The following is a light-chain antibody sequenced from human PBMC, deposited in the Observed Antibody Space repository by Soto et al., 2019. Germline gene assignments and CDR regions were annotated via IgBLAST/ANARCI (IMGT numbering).Light chain of an antibody. V-gene: IGLV2-8*01. CDR3: SSFVDNDSFVV. J-gene: IGLJ1*01. CDR1: SSDVGGYNY. CDR2: EVT. Sequence: QSVLSQPPSASGSPGQSVTISCTGTSSDVGGYNYVAWYQQHPGKAPKVLIYEVTKRPSGVPDRFSGSKSGNTASLTVSGLQADDEPDYFCSSFVDNDSFVVFRTGTKVAVL.